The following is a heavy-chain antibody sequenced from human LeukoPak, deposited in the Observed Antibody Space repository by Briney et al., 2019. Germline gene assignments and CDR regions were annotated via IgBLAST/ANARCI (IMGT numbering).Heavy chain of an antibody. CDR3: ARGAYFYGSGINWFDP. CDR1: GYSISSGYY. D-gene: IGHD3-10*01. Sequence: SETLSLTCTVSGYSISSGYYWGWIRQPPGKGLEWIGSIYTTGSTKYNPSLKSRVTISLDTSKNQFSLKLSSVTAADTAVYYCARGAYFYGSGINWFDPWGQGTLITVSS. CDR2: IYTTGST. V-gene: IGHV4-38-2*02. J-gene: IGHJ5*02.